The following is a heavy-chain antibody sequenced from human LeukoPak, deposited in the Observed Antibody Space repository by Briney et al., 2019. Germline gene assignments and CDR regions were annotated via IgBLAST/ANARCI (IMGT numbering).Heavy chain of an antibody. D-gene: IGHD3/OR15-3a*01. V-gene: IGHV4-34*01. CDR3: ARHFGT. J-gene: IGHJ4*02. CDR1: GGSFSGYY. CDR2: INHSGST. Sequence: PSETLSLTCAVYGGSFSGYYWSWIRQPPGKGLEWIGEINHSGSTNYNPSIKSRITIFVDTSKNQVSLKLRSVTAADTAVYYCARHFGTWGQGTLVTVSS.